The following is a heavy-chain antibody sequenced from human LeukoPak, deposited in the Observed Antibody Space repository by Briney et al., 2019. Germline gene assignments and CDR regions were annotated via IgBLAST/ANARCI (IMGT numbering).Heavy chain of an antibody. CDR2: ISAYNGNT. CDR1: GYTFTSYV. V-gene: IGHV1-18*01. Sequence: ASVTVSCKASGYTFTSYVISWVRQAPGQGLEWMGWISAYNGNTNYAQKLQGRVTMTTDTSTSTAYMELRSLRSDDTAVYYCARAPARGDYYYYYMDVWGKGTTVTVSS. D-gene: IGHD3-10*01. J-gene: IGHJ6*03. CDR3: ARAPARGDYYYYYMDV.